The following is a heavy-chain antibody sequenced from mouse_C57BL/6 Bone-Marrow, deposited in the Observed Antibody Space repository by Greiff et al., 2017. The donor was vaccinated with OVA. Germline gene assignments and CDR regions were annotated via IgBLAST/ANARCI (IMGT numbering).Heavy chain of an antibody. Sequence: DVHLVESGGGLVKPGGSLKLSCAASGFTFSSYAMSWVRQTPEKRLEWVATISDGGSYTYYPDNVKGRFTISRDNAKNNLYLQMSHLKSEDTAMYYCARVMVTTGGFDYWGQGTTLTVSS. D-gene: IGHD2-2*01. V-gene: IGHV5-4*01. CDR2: ISDGGSYT. CDR1: GFTFSSYA. J-gene: IGHJ2*01. CDR3: ARVMVTTGGFDY.